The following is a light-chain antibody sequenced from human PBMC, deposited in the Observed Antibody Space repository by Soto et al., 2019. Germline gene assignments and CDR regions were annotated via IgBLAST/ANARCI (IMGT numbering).Light chain of an antibody. CDR1: QSVSSY. J-gene: IGKJ1*01. Sequence: EIVLTQSPATLSLSPGERATLSCRASQSVSSYLAWYQQKPGQAPRLLIYDASNRATGIPARFSGSGSGTDFTLTSSSLEPEDFAVYYCQKRSNSWTFGQGTKVEIK. CDR3: QKRSNSWT. V-gene: IGKV3-11*01. CDR2: DAS.